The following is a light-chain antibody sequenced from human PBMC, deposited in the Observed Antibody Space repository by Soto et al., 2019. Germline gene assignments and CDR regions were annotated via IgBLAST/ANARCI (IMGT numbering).Light chain of an antibody. V-gene: IGLV1-40*01. CDR3: LSFDSSLSVV. CDR2: GNT. Sequence: QSVLTQPPSVSGAPGQRVTISCTGSSSNIGAGYDVPWYQQLPGRAPKLLIYGNTNRPSGVPDRFSGSKSGTSASLAITGLQAEDEADYYCLSFDSSLSVVFGGVTQLTVL. J-gene: IGLJ2*01. CDR1: SSNIGAGYD.